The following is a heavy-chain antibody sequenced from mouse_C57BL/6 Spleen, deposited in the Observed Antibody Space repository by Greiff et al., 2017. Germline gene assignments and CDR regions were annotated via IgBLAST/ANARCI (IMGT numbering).Heavy chain of an antibody. CDR2: IDPEPGGT. CDR3: TRGDYDYDAWFAY. V-gene: IGHV1-15*01. Sequence: QVHVKQSGAELVRPGASVTLSCKASGYTFTDYEMHWVKQTPVHGLEWIGDIDPEPGGTAYNQKFKGKAILTADKSSSTAYMELRSLTSEDSSVYYCTRGDYDYDAWFAYWGQGTLVTVSA. D-gene: IGHD2-4*01. J-gene: IGHJ3*01. CDR1: GYTFTDYE.